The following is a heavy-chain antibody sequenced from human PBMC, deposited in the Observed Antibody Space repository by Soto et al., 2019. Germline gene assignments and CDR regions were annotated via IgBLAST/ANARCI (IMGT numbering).Heavy chain of an antibody. Sequence: ASVKVSCKASGYTFTTYGIIWVRQAPGQGLEWMGWISPYNGDTHYAERFQGRLTMTTDTSATSAYMELRTLSSDDRAVYFCARALSMAQYYYYMDVWGKGATVTVSS. CDR3: ARALSMAQYYYYMDV. J-gene: IGHJ6*03. CDR1: GYTFTTYG. CDR2: ISPYNGDT. V-gene: IGHV1-18*01.